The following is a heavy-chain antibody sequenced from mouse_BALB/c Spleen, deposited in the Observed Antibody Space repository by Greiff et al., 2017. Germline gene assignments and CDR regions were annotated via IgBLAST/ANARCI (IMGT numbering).Heavy chain of an antibody. D-gene: IGHD2-14*01. Sequence: QVQLQQSGTVLARPGASVKMSCKASGYTFTSYYIHWVKQRPGQGLEWIGWIYPGNVNTKYNEKFKGKATLTADKSSSTAYMQLSSLTSEDSAVYFCARSNYRYDYAMDYWGQGTSVTVSS. V-gene: IGHV1S56*01. CDR2: IYPGNVNT. CDR3: ARSNYRYDYAMDY. J-gene: IGHJ4*01. CDR1: GYTFTSYY.